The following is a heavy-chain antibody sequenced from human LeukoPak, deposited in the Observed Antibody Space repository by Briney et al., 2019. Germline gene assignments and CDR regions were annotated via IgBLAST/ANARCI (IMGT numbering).Heavy chain of an antibody. Sequence: LSLTCTVSGGSISGSSYYWGWIRQPPGKGLEWISYISSSGKTIYYADSVRGRFTISRDNAKNSLYLQMQSLTDEDTGIYYCARDRLGMEGMDVWGQGTAVIVSS. V-gene: IGHV3-11*01. CDR3: ARDRLGMEGMDV. CDR2: ISSSGKTI. J-gene: IGHJ6*02. D-gene: IGHD7-27*01. CDR1: GGSISGSSYY.